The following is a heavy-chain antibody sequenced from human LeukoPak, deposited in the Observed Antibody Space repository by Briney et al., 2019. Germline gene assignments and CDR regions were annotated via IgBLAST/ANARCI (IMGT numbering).Heavy chain of an antibody. CDR2: IYYSGST. CDR1: GGSISSYY. CDR3: ARNLRPLRDWFDP. J-gene: IGHJ5*02. V-gene: IGHV4-59*01. D-gene: IGHD4-17*01. Sequence: PSETLSLTCTVYGGSISSYYWSWIRQPPGKGLEWIGYIYYSGSTNYNPSLKSRVTISVDTSKNQFSLKLSSVTAADTAVYYCARNLRPLRDWFDPWGQGTLVTVSS.